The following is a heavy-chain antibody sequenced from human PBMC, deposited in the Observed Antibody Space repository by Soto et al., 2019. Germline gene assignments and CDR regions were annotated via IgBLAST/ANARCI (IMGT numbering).Heavy chain of an antibody. Sequence: SVKVSCKASGGTFSSYAISWVRRAPGQGLEWMGGIIPIFGTANYAQKFQGRVTITADESTSTAYMELSSLRSEDTAVYYCAREPVAVAGTFVWNWFDPWGQGTLVTVSS. CDR3: AREPVAVAGTFVWNWFDP. D-gene: IGHD6-19*01. V-gene: IGHV1-69*13. CDR1: GGTFSSYA. J-gene: IGHJ5*02. CDR2: IIPIFGTA.